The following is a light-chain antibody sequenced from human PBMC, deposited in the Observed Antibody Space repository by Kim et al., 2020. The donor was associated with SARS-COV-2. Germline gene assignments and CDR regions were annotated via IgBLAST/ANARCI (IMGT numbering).Light chain of an antibody. CDR3: PQYYSYPRT. Sequence: AIRMTQSPSSLSASTGDRVTITCRASQGISSYLAWYQQKPGKAPKLLIYAASTLQSGVPSRFSGSGSGTDFTLTISCLQSEDFATYYCPQYYSYPRTLGQGTKLEI. CDR1: QGISSY. CDR2: AAS. V-gene: IGKV1-8*01. J-gene: IGKJ2*01.